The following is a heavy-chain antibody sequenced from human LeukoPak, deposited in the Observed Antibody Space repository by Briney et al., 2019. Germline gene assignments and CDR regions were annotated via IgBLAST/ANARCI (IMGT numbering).Heavy chain of an antibody. J-gene: IGHJ6*03. CDR2: INSDGSST. V-gene: IGHV3-74*01. CDR1: GFTFSSYW. Sequence: GGSLRLSCAASGFTFSSYWMHWVRQAPGKGLVWVSRINSDGSSTSYADSVKGRFTISRDNAKNTLYLQMNSLRGEDTAVYYCARLGEYYFYYTDVWGKGTTVIVSS. CDR3: ARLGEYYFYYTDV.